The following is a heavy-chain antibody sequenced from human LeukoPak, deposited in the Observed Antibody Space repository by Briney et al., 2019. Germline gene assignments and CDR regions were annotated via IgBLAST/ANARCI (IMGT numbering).Heavy chain of an antibody. CDR3: ARDSAACRGCAFDL. J-gene: IGHJ3*01. D-gene: IGHD3-10*01. CDR1: GFTFSIYY. Sequence: GGSLRLSCEASGFTFSIYYMSWVRQAPGKGLEWVANIDQYASEKNYVDSLKGRFTISRDNAKNSPFLQMNSLRDEDTAVYYCARDSAACRGCAFDLWGQGTVVTVSS. CDR2: IDQYASEK. V-gene: IGHV3-7*01.